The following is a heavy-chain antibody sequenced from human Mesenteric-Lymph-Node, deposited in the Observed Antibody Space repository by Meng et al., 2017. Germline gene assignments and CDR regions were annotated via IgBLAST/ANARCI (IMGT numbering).Heavy chain of an antibody. CDR3: ASPRGYCSGGSCYNNWFDP. D-gene: IGHD2-15*01. CDR2: IYYSGST. CDR1: GGSISGSNYY. V-gene: IGHV4-39*07. J-gene: IGHJ5*02. Sequence: SETLSLTCNVSGGSISGSNYYWDWIRQPPGKGLEWIGSIYYSGSTYYNPSLKSRVTISVDTSKNQFSLKLSSETAADTAVYYCASPRGYCSGGSCYNNWFDPWGQGTLVTVSS.